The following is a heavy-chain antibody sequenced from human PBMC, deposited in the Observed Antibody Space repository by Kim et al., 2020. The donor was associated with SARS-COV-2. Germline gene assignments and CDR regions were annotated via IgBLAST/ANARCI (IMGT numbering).Heavy chain of an antibody. Sequence: ASVKVSCKASGYTFTSYDINWVRQATGQGLEWMGWMNPNSGNTGYAQKFQGRVTMTRNTAISTAYMEPSSLGSEDTAVYYCARRGGVATNLSVYYYYYMDVWGKGTTVTDS. D-gene: IGHD5-12*01. J-gene: IGHJ6*03. CDR3: ARRGGVATNLSVYYYYYMDV. CDR2: MNPNSGNT. CDR1: GYTFTSYD. V-gene: IGHV1-8*01.